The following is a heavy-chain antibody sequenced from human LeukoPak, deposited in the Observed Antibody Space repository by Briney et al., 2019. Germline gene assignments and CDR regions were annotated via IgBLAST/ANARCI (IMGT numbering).Heavy chain of an antibody. CDR2: IYYSGST. CDR1: GGSISSYY. CDR3: ARVAYYYGSGSSTAVDP. Sequence: SETLSLTCTVSGGSISSYYWSWIRQPPGKGLEWIGYIYYSGSTNYNPSLKSRVTISVDTSKNQFSLKLSSVTAADTAVYYCARVAYYYGSGSSTAVDPWGQGTLVTISS. V-gene: IGHV4-59*01. D-gene: IGHD3-10*01. J-gene: IGHJ5*02.